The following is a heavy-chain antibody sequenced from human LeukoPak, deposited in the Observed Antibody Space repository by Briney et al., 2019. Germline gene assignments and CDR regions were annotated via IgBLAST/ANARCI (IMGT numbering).Heavy chain of an antibody. Sequence: SSETLSLTCTVSGGSINSGSYYWSWIRQPAGKGLEWIGRIYTSGSTNYNPSLKSRVTISVDTSKNQFSLKLSSVTAADTAVYYCARALDYYGSGSYSYWGQGTLVTVSS. J-gene: IGHJ4*02. CDR1: GGSINSGSYY. V-gene: IGHV4-61*02. D-gene: IGHD3-10*01. CDR2: IYTSGST. CDR3: ARALDYYGSGSYSY.